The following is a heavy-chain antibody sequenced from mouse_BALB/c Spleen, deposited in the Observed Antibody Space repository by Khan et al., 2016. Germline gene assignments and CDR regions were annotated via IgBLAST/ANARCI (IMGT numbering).Heavy chain of an antibody. Sequence: EVQLQESGPGLVKPSQSLSLTCTVTGYSITSDYAWNWIRQFPGNKLEWMGYIRYSGSTSYNPSLKSRISITRDTSKNQFFLQLNSVTTEDTATYYCASGNYYFDYWGQGTTLTVSS. CDR1: GYSITSDYA. CDR2: IRYSGST. D-gene: IGHD2-1*01. CDR3: ASGNYYFDY. V-gene: IGHV3-2*02. J-gene: IGHJ2*01.